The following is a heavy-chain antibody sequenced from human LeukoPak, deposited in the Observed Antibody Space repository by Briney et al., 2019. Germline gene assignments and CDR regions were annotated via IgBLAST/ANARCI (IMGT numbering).Heavy chain of an antibody. Sequence: SGPTLVKPTQTLTLTCTFSGFSLSTSGVGMGWFRQPPRKALEWLALIYWDDAKRYSPSLKNRLTITQDTSNKQVVLTMTNMDPVDTATYYCAHTVTYSLGDAFDIWGQGTMVTVSS. V-gene: IGHV2-5*02. CDR3: AHTVTYSLGDAFDI. CDR1: GFSLSTSGVG. J-gene: IGHJ3*02. CDR2: IYWDDAK. D-gene: IGHD2-15*01.